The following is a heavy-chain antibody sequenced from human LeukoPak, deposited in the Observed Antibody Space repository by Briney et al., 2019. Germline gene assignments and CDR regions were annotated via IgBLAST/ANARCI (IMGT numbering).Heavy chain of an antibody. V-gene: IGHV1-69*06. J-gene: IGHJ6*03. CDR2: IIPIFGTA. CDR3: AISLYYYYYYMDV. Sequence: ASVKVSCKASGGTFSSYAISWVRQAPGQGLEWMGGIIPIFGTANYAQKFQGRVTITADKSTSTAYMELSSLRSEDTAVYYCAISLYYYYYYMDVWGKGTTVTVSS. CDR1: GGTFSSYA.